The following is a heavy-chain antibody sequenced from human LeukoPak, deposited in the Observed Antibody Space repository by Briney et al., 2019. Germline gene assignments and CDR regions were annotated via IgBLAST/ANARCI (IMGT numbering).Heavy chain of an antibody. V-gene: IGHV3-43*01. J-gene: IGHJ4*02. CDR2: ISRDGSTP. Sequence: GGSLRLSCVASGFIFDDSLMHWVRQAPGRGLEWISLISRDGSTPYYADSVKGRFTISRDNSKNSLLLQMNSLTPEDTAVYYCARDIRGNYFDSWGQGTLVTVSS. D-gene: IGHD3-16*01. CDR1: GFIFDDSL. CDR3: ARDIRGNYFDS.